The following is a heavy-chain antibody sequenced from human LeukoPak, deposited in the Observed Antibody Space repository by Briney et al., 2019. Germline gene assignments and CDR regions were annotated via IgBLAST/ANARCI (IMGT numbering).Heavy chain of an antibody. V-gene: IGHV1-69*06. CDR1: GYTFTSYA. D-gene: IGHD6-13*01. CDR3: ARGDYSSSWPNYYYYYYMDV. J-gene: IGHJ6*03. Sequence: GASVKVSCKASGYTFTSYAISWVRQAPGQGLEWMGGIIPIFGTANYAQKFQGRVTITADKSTSTAYMELSSLRSEDTAVYYCARGDYSSSWPNYYYYYYMDVWGKGTTVTVSS. CDR2: IIPIFGTA.